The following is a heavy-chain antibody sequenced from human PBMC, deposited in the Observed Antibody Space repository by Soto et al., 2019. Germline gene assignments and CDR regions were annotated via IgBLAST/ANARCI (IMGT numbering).Heavy chain of an antibody. J-gene: IGHJ4*02. CDR1: VFTFSNYA. D-gene: IGHD3-22*01. V-gene: IGHV3-23*01. CDR2: ISDSGGST. Sequence: GGSLRLSCAASVFTFSNYAMSLVRQAPGKGLECVSVISDSGGSTYYADSVKGRFTISRDNSKNTLYLQMNSLRAEETAVYYCTKDHYYDNSGYYAFSFEYWRKGKLVTVSS. CDR3: TKDHYYDNSGYYAFSFEY.